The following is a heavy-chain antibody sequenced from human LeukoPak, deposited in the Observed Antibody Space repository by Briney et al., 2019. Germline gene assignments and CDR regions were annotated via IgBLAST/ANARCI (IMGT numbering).Heavy chain of an antibody. J-gene: IGHJ4*02. CDR3: ARLSPDYYGSGSYFDY. V-gene: IGHV1-69*13. CDR2: IIPIFGTA. D-gene: IGHD3-10*01. CDR1: GGTFSSYA. Sequence: GASVKVSCKASGGTFSSYAISWVRQAPGQGLEWVGGIIPIFGTANYAQKFQGRVTITADESTSTAYMELSSLRSEDTAVYYCARLSPDYYGSGSYFDYWGQGTLVTVSS.